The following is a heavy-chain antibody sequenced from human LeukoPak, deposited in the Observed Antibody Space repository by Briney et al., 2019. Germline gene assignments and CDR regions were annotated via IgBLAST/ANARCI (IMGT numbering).Heavy chain of an antibody. CDR1: GFTFADYA. D-gene: IGHD2/OR15-2a*01. J-gene: IGHJ6*04. CDR3: AKELLSVPHSYGMDV. CDR2: ISWDGGST. Sequence: GGSLRLSCAASGFTFADYAMRWVRQAPGQGLEWVSLISWDGGSTYYADSVKGRFTISRDNSKNSLYLQMNSLRAEDTALYYCAKELLSVPHSYGMDVWGKGTTVTVSS. V-gene: IGHV3-43D*04.